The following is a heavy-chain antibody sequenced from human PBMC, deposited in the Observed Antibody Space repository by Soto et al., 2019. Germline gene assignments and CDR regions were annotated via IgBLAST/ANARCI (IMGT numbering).Heavy chain of an antibody. D-gene: IGHD6-19*01. V-gene: IGHV4-59*01. CDR1: GGSISPYY. CDR2: IFHTGTP. CDR3: AREASVGTSPFSNSGWYGYFDY. Sequence: SETLSLTCTVSGGSISPYYWSWIRHPPGGGLEWIGYIFHTGTPRYSPSLESRVTMSVDSSKNQVYLKLTSVTAADTAAYFCAREASVGTSPFSNSGWYGYFDYWGPGALVTVSS. J-gene: IGHJ4*02.